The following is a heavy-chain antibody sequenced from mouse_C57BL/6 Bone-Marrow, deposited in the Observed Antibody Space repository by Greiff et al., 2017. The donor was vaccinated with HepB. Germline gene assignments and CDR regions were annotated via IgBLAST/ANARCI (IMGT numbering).Heavy chain of an antibody. CDR3: ARPWYFDV. V-gene: IGHV3-6*01. CDR1: GYSITSGYY. Sequence: EVQLVESGPGLVKPSQSLSLTCSVTGYSITSGYYWNWIRQFPGNKLEWMGYISYDGSNNYNPSLKNRISITREASKNQFFLKLNSMTTEDTATYYCARPWYFDVWGTGTTVTVSS. J-gene: IGHJ1*03. CDR2: ISYDGSN.